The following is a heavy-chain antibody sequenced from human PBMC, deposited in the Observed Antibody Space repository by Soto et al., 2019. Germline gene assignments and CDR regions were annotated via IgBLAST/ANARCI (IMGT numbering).Heavy chain of an antibody. Sequence: VAGGTSGDFGGSRIRQTTGKGLEWIGYIYYSGSTNYNPSLKSRVTISVDTSKNQFSLKLSSVTAADTAVYYCARHKGWVDCSSTSCYAGIHWFDPWGQGTLVTVSS. V-gene: IGHV4-59*08. CDR2: IYYSGST. J-gene: IGHJ5*02. D-gene: IGHD2-2*01. CDR3: ARHKGWVDCSSTSCYAGIHWFDP. CDR1: GGTSGDFG.